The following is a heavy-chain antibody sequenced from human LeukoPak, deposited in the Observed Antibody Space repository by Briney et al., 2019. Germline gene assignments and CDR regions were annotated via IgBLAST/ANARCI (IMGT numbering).Heavy chain of an antibody. CDR2: ISTYNGNT. J-gene: IGHJ4*02. CDR1: GYTLSSFG. CDR3: ARDQSPPHYYGSGSYLH. Sequence: GASVKVSCKASGYTLSSFGITWVRQAPGQGLEWMGWISTYNGNTNYAQKLQGRVTMTRDMSTSTVYMELSSLRSEDTAVYYCARDQSPPHYYGSGSYLHWGQGTLVTVSS. D-gene: IGHD3-10*01. V-gene: IGHV1-18*01.